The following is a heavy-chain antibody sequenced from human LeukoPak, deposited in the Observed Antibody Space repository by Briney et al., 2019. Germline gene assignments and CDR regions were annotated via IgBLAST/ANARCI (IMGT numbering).Heavy chain of an antibody. Sequence: GGSLRLSCAASGFTFNNYAMSWVRQAPGKGLEWVSTISDSGDSTYYADSVKGRFTVSRDNSKNTLYLQMNSLRAGDTAVYYCARFNSYSTDWFFDYWGQGTLVTVSS. J-gene: IGHJ4*02. V-gene: IGHV3-23*01. CDR3: ARFNSYSTDWFFDY. CDR2: ISDSGDST. CDR1: GFTFNNYA. D-gene: IGHD3-9*01.